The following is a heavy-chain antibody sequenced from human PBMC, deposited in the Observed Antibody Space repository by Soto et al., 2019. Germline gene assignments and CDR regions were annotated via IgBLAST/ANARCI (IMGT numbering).Heavy chain of an antibody. CDR1: GFTFSSYA. J-gene: IGHJ4*02. V-gene: IGHV3-30-3*01. CDR2: ISYDGSNK. Sequence: QVQLVESGGGVVQPGRSLRLSCAASGFTFSSYAMHWVRQAPGKGLEWVAVISYDGSNKYYADSVKGRFTISRDNSKNTLYLQMNSLRAEDTAVYYCEREEYDFWSCYYFDYWGQGTLVTVSS. D-gene: IGHD3-3*01. CDR3: EREEYDFWSCYYFDY.